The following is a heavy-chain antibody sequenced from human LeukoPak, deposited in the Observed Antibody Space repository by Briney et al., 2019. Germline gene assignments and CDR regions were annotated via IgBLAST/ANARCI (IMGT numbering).Heavy chain of an antibody. D-gene: IGHD3-10*01. J-gene: IGHJ5*02. V-gene: IGHV1-8*02. Sequence: ASVKVSCKASGYTFTGYYMHWVRQAPGQGLEWMGWMNPNSGNTGYAQKFQGRVTMTRNTSISTAYMELSSLRSEDTAVYYCATEFYGSGSYYNSPWGQGTLVTVSS. CDR3: ATEFYGSGSYYNSP. CDR2: MNPNSGNT. CDR1: GYTFTGYY.